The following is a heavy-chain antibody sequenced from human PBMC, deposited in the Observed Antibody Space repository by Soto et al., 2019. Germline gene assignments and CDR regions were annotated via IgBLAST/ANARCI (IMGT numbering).Heavy chain of an antibody. J-gene: IGHJ6*02. CDR3: ARGQTWIQLWFYYGMDV. D-gene: IGHD5-18*01. Sequence: GGSLRLSCAASGFTVSSNYMSWVRQAPGKGLEWVSVIYSGGSTYYADSVKGRFTISRDNSKNTLYLQMNSLRAEDTAVYYCARGQTWIQLWFYYGMDVWGQGITVTVSS. CDR1: GFTVSSNY. CDR2: IYSGGST. V-gene: IGHV3-66*01.